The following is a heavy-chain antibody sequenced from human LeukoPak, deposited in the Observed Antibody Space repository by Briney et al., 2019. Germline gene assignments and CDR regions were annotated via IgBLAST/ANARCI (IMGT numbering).Heavy chain of an antibody. CDR2: ISGSGGST. D-gene: IGHD6-6*01. J-gene: IGHJ4*02. V-gene: IGHV3-23*01. CDR1: GFTFSSYA. CDR3: AKDLDIVSSSDFVDY. Sequence: GGSLRLSCAASGFTFSSYAMSWVRQAPGKGLAWVSAISGSGGSTYYADSVKGRFTISRDNSKNTLYLQMNSLRAEDTAVYYCAKDLDIVSSSDFVDYWGQGTLVTVSS.